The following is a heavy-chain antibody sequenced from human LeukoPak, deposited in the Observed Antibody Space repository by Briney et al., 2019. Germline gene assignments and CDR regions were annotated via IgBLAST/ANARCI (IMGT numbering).Heavy chain of an antibody. J-gene: IGHJ5*02. CDR2: NNHSGST. Sequence: SETLSLTCAVYGGSFSGYYWSWIRQPPGKGLEWIGENNHSGSTNYNPSLKSRVTISVDTSKNQFSLKLSSVTAADTAVYYCARRVVAAARNWFDPWGQRTLVTVSS. CDR3: ARRVVAAARNWFDP. CDR1: GGSFSGYY. D-gene: IGHD6-25*01. V-gene: IGHV4-34*01.